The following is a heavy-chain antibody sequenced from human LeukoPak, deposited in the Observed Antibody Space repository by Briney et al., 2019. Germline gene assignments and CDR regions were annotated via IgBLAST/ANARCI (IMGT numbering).Heavy chain of an antibody. V-gene: IGHV1-18*01. CDR2: ISGYNSKP. CDR3: AREGLPSIAARRGTRDYMDV. J-gene: IGHJ6*03. CDR1: GYSFTNYG. Sequence: ASVKVSCKTSGYSFTNYGITWVRQAPGQGLEWMGWISGYNSKPFYAQNFQGRVTMTTDTSTSTVYMELRSLRSDDTAAYYCAREGLPSIAARRGTRDYMDVWGKGTTVIVSS. D-gene: IGHD6-6*01.